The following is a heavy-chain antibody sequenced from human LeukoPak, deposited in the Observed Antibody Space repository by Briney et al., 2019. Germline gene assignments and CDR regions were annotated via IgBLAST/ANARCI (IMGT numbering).Heavy chain of an antibody. CDR2: IYYSGST. CDR1: GGSISSYY. D-gene: IGHD3-16*02. V-gene: IGHV4-59*01. CDR3: ATRSADAFDI. Sequence: SETLSLTCTVSGGSISSYYWSWIPQPPGKGLEWIGYIYYSGSTNYNPSLKSRVTISVDTSKNQFSLKLSSVTAADTAVYYCATRSADAFDIWGQGTMVTVSS. J-gene: IGHJ3*02.